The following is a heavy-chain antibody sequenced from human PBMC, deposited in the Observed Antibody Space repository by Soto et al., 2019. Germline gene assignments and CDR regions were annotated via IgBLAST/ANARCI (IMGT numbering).Heavy chain of an antibody. V-gene: IGHV3-23*01. J-gene: IGHJ4*02. CDR3: AKDQIRGMIVVVIGPYFDY. CDR2: ISGSGGST. CDR1: GFTFSSYA. D-gene: IGHD3-22*01. Sequence: GGSLRLSCAASGFTFSSYAMSWVRQAPGKGLEWVSAISGSGGSTYYADSVKGRFTISRDNSKNTLYLQMNSLRAEDTAVYYCAKDQIRGMIVVVIGPYFDYWGQGTLVTVSS.